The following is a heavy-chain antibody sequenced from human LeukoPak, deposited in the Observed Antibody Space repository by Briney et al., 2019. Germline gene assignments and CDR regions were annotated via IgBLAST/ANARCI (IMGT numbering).Heavy chain of an antibody. CDR2: IYPGDSDT. D-gene: IGHD5-24*01. V-gene: IGHV5-51*01. CDR1: GYSFTSYW. Sequence: GESLKISCKGSGYSFTSYWIDWVRQMPGKGLEWMGIIYPGDSDTRYTPSFQGQVTMSADKSISTAYLQRSSLKASDTAMYYCARRGAGDGYNPFYYWGQGTLVTVSS. CDR3: ARRGAGDGYNPFYY. J-gene: IGHJ4*02.